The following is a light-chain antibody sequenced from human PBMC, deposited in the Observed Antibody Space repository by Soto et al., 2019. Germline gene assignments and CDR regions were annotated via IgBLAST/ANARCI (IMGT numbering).Light chain of an antibody. CDR3: QRSSSSPYT. J-gene: IGKJ2*01. Sequence: DLQMTQSPSSLSASVGDRVTITCRASQNIRNYLNWYQQTPGKAPKLLIYAAYYLQSGVPSRFSVSGSGTDFTLTISSLQPVDFATYYYQRSSSSPYTFGQGTKLEIK. CDR1: QNIRNY. CDR2: AAY. V-gene: IGKV1-39*01.